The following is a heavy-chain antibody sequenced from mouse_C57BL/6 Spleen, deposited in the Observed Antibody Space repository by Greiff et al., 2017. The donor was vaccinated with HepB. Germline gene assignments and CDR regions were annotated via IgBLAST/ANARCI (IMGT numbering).Heavy chain of an antibody. V-gene: IGHV5-17*01. Sequence: EVKLVESGGGLVKPGGSLKLSCAASGFTFSDYGMHWVRQAPEKGLEWVAYISSGSSTIYYANTVKGRFTISRDNAKNTLFLQMTSLRSEDTAMYYCATSYYGSSYWFAYWGQGTPVTVSA. D-gene: IGHD1-1*01. CDR1: GFTFSDYG. CDR2: ISSGSSTI. J-gene: IGHJ3*01. CDR3: ATSYYGSSYWFAY.